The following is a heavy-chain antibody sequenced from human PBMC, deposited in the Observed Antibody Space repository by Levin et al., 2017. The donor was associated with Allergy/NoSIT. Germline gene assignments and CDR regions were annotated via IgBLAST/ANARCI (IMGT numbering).Heavy chain of an antibody. Sequence: GGSLRLSCAASGFTFADYAMHWVRQPPGRGLEWVSGITSRSGTIGYADSVKGRFTIFRDNAKSSLYLQMNSLRAEDTALYYCAKDMISTRGGTRTHYGMDVWGQGTTVTVSS. D-gene: IGHD1-14*01. CDR2: ITSRSGTI. CDR1: GFTFADYA. J-gene: IGHJ6*02. CDR3: AKDMISTRGGTRTHYGMDV. V-gene: IGHV3-9*01.